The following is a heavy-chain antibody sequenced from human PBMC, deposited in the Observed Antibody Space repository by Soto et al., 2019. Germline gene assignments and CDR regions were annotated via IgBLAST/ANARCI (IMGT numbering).Heavy chain of an antibody. CDR3: TSGRGYNILTGYYPYFDY. J-gene: IGHJ4*02. CDR1: GFTFDDYA. CDR2: ISWNSGSI. Sequence: HPGGSLRLSCAVSGFTFDDYAMHWVRQAPGKGLEWVSGISWNSGSIGYADTVRGRFTISRDNAKNSLYLQMNSLRAEDTALYYCTSGRGYNILTGYYPYFDYWGQGTLVTVSS. D-gene: IGHD3-9*01. V-gene: IGHV3-9*01.